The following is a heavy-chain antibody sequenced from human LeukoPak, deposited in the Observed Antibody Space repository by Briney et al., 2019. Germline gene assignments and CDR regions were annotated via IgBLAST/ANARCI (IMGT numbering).Heavy chain of an antibody. Sequence: ASVKVSCKASGYTFSSYTMNWVRQAPGQGLEWMGWINTNTGNPTYAQDYTGRFVFSLDASVSTTYLQISRLKAEDTAVYYCASGPSYSGSNEYFDSWGQGTLVTVSS. V-gene: IGHV7-4-1*02. CDR2: INTNTGNP. J-gene: IGHJ4*02. CDR3: ASGPSYSGSNEYFDS. D-gene: IGHD1-26*01. CDR1: GYTFSSYT.